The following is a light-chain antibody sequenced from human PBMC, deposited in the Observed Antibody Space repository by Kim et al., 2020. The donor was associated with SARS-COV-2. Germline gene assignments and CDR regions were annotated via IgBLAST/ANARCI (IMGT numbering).Light chain of an antibody. V-gene: IGKV1-33*01. CDR1: QDISNY. J-gene: IGKJ4*01. CDR2: DAS. Sequence: DIQMTQSPSSLSASVGDRVTITCQASQDISNYLNWYQQKPGKAPKLLIYDASNLETGVPSRFSGSGSGTDFTFTISSLQPEDIATYYCKQYDNLPLPFGGGAKVDIK. CDR3: KQYDNLPLP.